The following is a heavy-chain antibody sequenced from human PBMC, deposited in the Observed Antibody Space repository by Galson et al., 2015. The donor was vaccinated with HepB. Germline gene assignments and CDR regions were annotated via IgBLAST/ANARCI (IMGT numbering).Heavy chain of an antibody. CDR3: AREERIIVVVPAATTTNNSCYYYVDV. J-gene: IGHJ6*03. V-gene: IGHV3-30-3*01. CDR1: GFTFSSYS. CDR2: ISYDGSNK. D-gene: IGHD2-2*01. Sequence: SLRLSCAASGFTFSSYSMHWVRQAPGKGLEWVAVISYDGSNKYYADSEKGRFTFCRHNTKNTLYLQMNSLRAEDTVVYYGAREERIIVVVPAATTTNNSCYYYVDVWGKGTTVTVSS.